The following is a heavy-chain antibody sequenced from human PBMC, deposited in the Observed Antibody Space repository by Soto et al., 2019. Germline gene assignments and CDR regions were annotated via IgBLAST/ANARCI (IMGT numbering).Heavy chain of an antibody. CDR3: AKTPRQWLVYFDY. V-gene: IGHV3-23*01. D-gene: IGHD6-19*01. Sequence: HPGGSLRLSCAASGFTFSSYSMNWVRQAPGKGLEWVSGISGSGGTTYYADSVKGRFTISRDNSKDTLHLQMNSLRAEDTAVYYCAKTPRQWLVYFDYWGQGALVTVSS. CDR1: GFTFSSYS. J-gene: IGHJ4*02. CDR2: ISGSGGTT.